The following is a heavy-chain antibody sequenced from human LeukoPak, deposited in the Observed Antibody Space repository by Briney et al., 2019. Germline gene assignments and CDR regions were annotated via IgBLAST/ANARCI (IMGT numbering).Heavy chain of an antibody. CDR3: AKDAAGYSDY. J-gene: IGHJ4*02. V-gene: IGHV3-30*18. CDR2: ISSDGNSK. Sequence: PGGSLSLSCAASGFTFSTYGMQWVPQAPGKGLEWVAVISSDGNSKYYAASVKGRFTISRDNSKDTLYLQMKIRRAEDTAVYYCAKDAAGYSDYWGQGALVTVSS. CDR1: GFTFSTYG.